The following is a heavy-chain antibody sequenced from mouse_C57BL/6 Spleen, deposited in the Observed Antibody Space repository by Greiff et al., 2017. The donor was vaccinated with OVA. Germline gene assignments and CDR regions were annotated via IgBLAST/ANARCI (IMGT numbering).Heavy chain of an antibody. CDR3: ARSLLYYGYEY. Sequence: QVQLKESGAELVKPGASVKISCKASGYAFSSYWMNWVKQRPGKGLEWIGQIYPGDGDTNYNGKFKGKATLTADKSSSTAYMQLSSLTSEDSAVYFCARSLLYYGYEYWGQGTTLTVSS. V-gene: IGHV1-80*01. CDR1: GYAFSSYW. D-gene: IGHD2-2*01. CDR2: IYPGDGDT. J-gene: IGHJ2*01.